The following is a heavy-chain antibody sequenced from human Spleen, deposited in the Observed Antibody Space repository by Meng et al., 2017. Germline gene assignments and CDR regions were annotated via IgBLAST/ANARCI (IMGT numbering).Heavy chain of an antibody. J-gene: IGHJ5*02. Sequence: SETLSLTCTVSGGSVSSRSYYWSWIRQPPGKGLEWIGHIYYIGSTNYNPSFKSRVTISGDTSKNQFSLKLSSVTAADTAVYYCARCVCSGGSCYPSWFDTWGQGTLVTVSS. CDR2: IYYIGST. CDR1: GGSVSSRSYY. D-gene: IGHD2-15*01. CDR3: ARCVCSGGSCYPSWFDT. V-gene: IGHV4-61*01.